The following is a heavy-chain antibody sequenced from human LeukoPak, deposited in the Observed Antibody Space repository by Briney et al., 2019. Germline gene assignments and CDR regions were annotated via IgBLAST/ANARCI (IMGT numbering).Heavy chain of an antibody. J-gene: IGHJ3*01. CDR3: ARGRLGSGSQYDAFDL. Sequence: ASVKVSCKASAYTFTGYYMHWVRQAPGQGLEWMGWINPNSGDTNYAQKFQGRVTMTRDTSISTAYIELSRLRSDDTAVFYCARGRLGSGSQYDAFDLWGQGTMVTVSS. V-gene: IGHV1-2*02. CDR1: AYTFTGYY. D-gene: IGHD3-10*01. CDR2: INPNSGDT.